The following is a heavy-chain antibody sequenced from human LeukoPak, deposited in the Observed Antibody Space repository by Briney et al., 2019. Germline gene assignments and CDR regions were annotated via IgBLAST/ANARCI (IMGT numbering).Heavy chain of an antibody. J-gene: IGHJ6*02. CDR1: GFTFSDYY. D-gene: IGHD3-3*01. CDR3: ARGDVNDFWSGYQYYYGMDV. V-gene: IGHV3-11*01. Sequence: PGGSLRLSCAASGFTFSDYYMSWIRQAPGKGLEWVSYISSSGSTIYYADSVKGRFTISRDNAKNSLYLQMNSLRAEDTAVYYCARGDVNDFWSGYQYYYGMDVWGQGTTVTVSS. CDR2: ISSSGSTI.